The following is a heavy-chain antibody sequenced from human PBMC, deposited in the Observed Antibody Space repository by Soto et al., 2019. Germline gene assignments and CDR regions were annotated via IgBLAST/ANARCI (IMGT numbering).Heavy chain of an antibody. Sequence: QVQLVQSGAEVKKPGSSVKVSCKASGGTFSSYAISWVRQAPGQGLEWMGGIIPIFGTANYAQKFQGRVTITADESTSTAYMELSSLRSDDTAVYYCARDPTTAMVTPFDYWGQGTLVTVSS. V-gene: IGHV1-69*01. CDR3: ARDPTTAMVTPFDY. D-gene: IGHD5-18*01. CDR1: GGTFSSYA. CDR2: IIPIFGTA. J-gene: IGHJ4*02.